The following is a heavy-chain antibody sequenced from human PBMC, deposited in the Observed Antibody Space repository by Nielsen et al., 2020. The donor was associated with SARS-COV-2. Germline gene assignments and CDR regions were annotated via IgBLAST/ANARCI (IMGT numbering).Heavy chain of an antibody. D-gene: IGHD2-15*01. Sequence: GEFLKISCAASGFTFSSYAMSWVRQAPGKGLEWVSAISGSGGSTYYADSVKGRFTISRDNSKNTLYLQMNSLRAEDTAVYYRAKSLLRYYYYGMDVWGQGTTVTVSS. CDR2: ISGSGGST. V-gene: IGHV3-23*01. J-gene: IGHJ6*02. CDR1: GFTFSSYA. CDR3: AKSLLRYYYYGMDV.